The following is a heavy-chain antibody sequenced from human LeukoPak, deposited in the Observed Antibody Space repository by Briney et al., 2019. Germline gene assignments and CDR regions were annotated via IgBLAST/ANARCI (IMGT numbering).Heavy chain of an antibody. CDR1: GFTFSSYI. CDR3: ARDVGGGTKSY. V-gene: IGHV3-48*01. CDR2: ISSSSSTI. J-gene: IGHJ4*02. D-gene: IGHD1-7*01. Sequence: GGALRLSCAASGFTFSSYIMNWVRQAPGKGLEWVSYISSSSSTIYYADSVKGRFTISRDNANNSLYLQMNSLRAEDTAVYYCARDVGGGTKSYWGQGTLVTVSS.